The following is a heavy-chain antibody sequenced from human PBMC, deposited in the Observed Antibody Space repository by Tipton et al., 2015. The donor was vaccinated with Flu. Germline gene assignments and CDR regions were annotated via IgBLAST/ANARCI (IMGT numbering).Heavy chain of an antibody. Sequence: SLRLSCAASGFTFDSYAMHWVRQAPGKGLEWVSGISWNSDIDYADSVKGRFTISRDDSKNTLYLQMNSLRAEDTAVYYCAKDLKKYCRGGSCYWDYYGMEVWGKGTTVTVS. D-gene: IGHD2-15*01. CDR2: ISWNSDI. V-gene: IGHV3-9*01. CDR3: AKDLKKYCRGGSCYWDYYGMEV. CDR1: GFTFDSYA. J-gene: IGHJ6*04.